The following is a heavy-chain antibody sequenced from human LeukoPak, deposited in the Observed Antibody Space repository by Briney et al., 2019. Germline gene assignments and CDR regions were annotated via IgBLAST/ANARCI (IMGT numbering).Heavy chain of an antibody. Sequence: SETLSLTYAVYGGSFSGYYWSWIRQPPGKGLEWIGEINHSGSTNYNPSLKSRVTISVDTSKNQFSLKLSSVTAADTAVYYCARRVAAPNDAFDIWGQGTMVTVSS. CDR3: ARRVAAPNDAFDI. V-gene: IGHV4-34*01. D-gene: IGHD2-15*01. CDR1: GGSFSGYY. CDR2: INHSGST. J-gene: IGHJ3*02.